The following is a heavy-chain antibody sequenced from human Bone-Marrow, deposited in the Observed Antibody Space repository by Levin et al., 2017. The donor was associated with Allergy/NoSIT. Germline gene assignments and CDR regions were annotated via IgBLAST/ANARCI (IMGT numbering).Heavy chain of an antibody. Sequence: SETLSLTCTVSGGSISSYYWSWIRQPAGKGLEWIGRIYTSGSTNYNPSLKSRVTMSVDTSKNQFSLKLSSVTAADTAVYYCARDPIPSVYCSSTSCYNHSWRYYYYGMDVWGQGTTVTVSS. CDR1: GGSISSYY. D-gene: IGHD2-2*02. CDR3: ARDPIPSVYCSSTSCYNHSWRYYYYGMDV. V-gene: IGHV4-4*07. J-gene: IGHJ6*02. CDR2: IYTSGST.